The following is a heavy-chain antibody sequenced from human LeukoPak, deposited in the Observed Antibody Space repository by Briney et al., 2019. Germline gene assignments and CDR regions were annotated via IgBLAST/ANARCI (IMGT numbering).Heavy chain of an antibody. CDR1: GVSISSYY. Sequence: SETLSLTCTVSGVSISSYYCSWIRQPPGKGLEWIGYISTSGSTDYSPSLESRVTISVDRSKNQCSLNLSSVTAADRAVYYCAGHDEGSGWYRSYIDLWGRGTLVIVSS. CDR2: ISTSGST. J-gene: IGHJ2*01. V-gene: IGHV4-4*09. CDR3: AGHDEGSGWYRSYIDL. D-gene: IGHD6-19*01.